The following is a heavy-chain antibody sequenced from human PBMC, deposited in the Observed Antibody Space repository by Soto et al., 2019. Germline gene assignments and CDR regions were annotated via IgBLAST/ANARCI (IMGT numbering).Heavy chain of an antibody. V-gene: IGHV3-33*01. CDR1: GFTFSSYG. CDR2: IWYDGSNK. Sequence: EGSLRLSCAASGFTFSSYGMHWVRQAPGKGLEWVAVIWYDGSNKYYADSVKGRFTISRDNSKNTLYLQMNSLRAEDTAVYYCARDYYDSSGYYSSFDYWGQGTLVTVSS. CDR3: ARDYYDSSGYYSSFDY. J-gene: IGHJ4*02. D-gene: IGHD3-22*01.